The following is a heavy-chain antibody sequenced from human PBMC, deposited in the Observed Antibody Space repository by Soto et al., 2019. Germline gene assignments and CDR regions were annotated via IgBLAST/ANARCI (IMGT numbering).Heavy chain of an antibody. CDR1: GFTFSSYA. J-gene: IGHJ6*02. Sequence: QPGGSLRLSCAASGFTFSSYAMSWVRQAPGKGLEWVSAISGSGGSTYYADSVKGRFTISRDNSKNTLYLQMNSLRAEDTAVYYCAKDLTPAPAVIEHCSSTSCYGVGYYYYGMDVWGQGTTVTVSS. CDR2: ISGSGGST. V-gene: IGHV3-23*01. CDR3: AKDLTPAPAVIEHCSSTSCYGVGYYYYGMDV. D-gene: IGHD2-2*01.